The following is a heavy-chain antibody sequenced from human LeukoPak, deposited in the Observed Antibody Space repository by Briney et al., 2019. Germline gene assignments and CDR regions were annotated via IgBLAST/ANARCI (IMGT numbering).Heavy chain of an antibody. CDR2: INPNSGDT. CDR3: ARGGYSGYDLDY. V-gene: IGHV1-2*02. J-gene: IGHJ4*02. D-gene: IGHD5-12*01. CDR1: GYTFTGYY. Sequence: ASVKVSCKASGYTFTGYYMHWVRQAPGQGLEWMGWINPNSGDTNYAQKFQGRVTMTRDTSIRTPYMELSRLRSDDTDVYYCARGGYSGYDLDYWGQGTLVTVSS.